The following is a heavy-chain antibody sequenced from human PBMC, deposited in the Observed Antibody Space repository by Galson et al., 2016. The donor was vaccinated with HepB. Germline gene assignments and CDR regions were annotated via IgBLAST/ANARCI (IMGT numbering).Heavy chain of an antibody. CDR2: IGGSDTGT. D-gene: IGHD5-18*01. J-gene: IGHJ4*02. CDR1: GITFSNYA. Sequence: SLRLSCAASGITFSNYAMHWVRQAPGEGLEWVSGIGGSDTGTYYADSVRGRFTISRDNSKNTLYLQMNSLRAGDAAVYYCAEDRGGRVDTGTLDYWGQGTLVTVSS. V-gene: IGHV3-23*01. CDR3: AEDRGGRVDTGTLDY.